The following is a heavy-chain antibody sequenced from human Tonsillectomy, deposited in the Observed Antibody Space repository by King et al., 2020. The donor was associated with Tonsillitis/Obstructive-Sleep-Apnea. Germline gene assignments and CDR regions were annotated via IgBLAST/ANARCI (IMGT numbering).Heavy chain of an antibody. V-gene: IGHV4-34*01. Sequence: VQLQQWGAGLLKPSETLSLTCAVYGGSFSGYYWSWIRQPPGKGLEWIGEINNSGRTNYNPPLKSRVTISVDTSKNQFSLKLSSVTAADTAVYYCARGYQYWGQGTLVTVSS. J-gene: IGHJ4*02. CDR1: GGSFSGYY. CDR2: INNSGRT. CDR3: ARGYQY. D-gene: IGHD2-2*01.